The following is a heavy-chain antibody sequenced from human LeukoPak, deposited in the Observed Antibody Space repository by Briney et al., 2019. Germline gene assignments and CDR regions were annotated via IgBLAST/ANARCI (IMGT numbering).Heavy chain of an antibody. Sequence: PSETLSLTCTVSGGSISSSSYYWGWIRQPPGKGLEWIGNIYYSGSTYYNPSLKSRVTISVDTSKNQFSLKVRSVTAADTAVYYCARDGYKSGFDYWGQGTLVTVSS. CDR3: ARDGYKSGFDY. V-gene: IGHV4-39*07. CDR2: IYYSGST. CDR1: GGSISSSSYY. D-gene: IGHD5-24*01. J-gene: IGHJ4*02.